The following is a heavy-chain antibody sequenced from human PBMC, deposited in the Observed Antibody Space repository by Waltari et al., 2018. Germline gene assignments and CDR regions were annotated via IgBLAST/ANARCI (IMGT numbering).Heavy chain of an antibody. CDR3: ASRSYYYYGMDV. CDR2: IYYSGST. CDR1: GGSISSHY. J-gene: IGHJ6*02. Sequence: QVQLQESGPGLLKPSETLSLTCTVSGGSISSHYWSWIRQPPGKGLEWIGYIYYSGSTNYNPSLRVRVTIAVDTSKNQFYLKLSSVTDADTAVYYCASRSYYYYGMDVWGQGTTVTVSS. V-gene: IGHV4-59*11.